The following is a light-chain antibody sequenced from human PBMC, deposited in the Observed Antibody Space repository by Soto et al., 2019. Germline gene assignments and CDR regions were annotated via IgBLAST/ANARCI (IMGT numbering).Light chain of an antibody. Sequence: TVMTQSPATLPVSPGERVTLSCRTNKSISSNLAWHQQKPGQAPRLLMYDASTRATGISARFSGSGSGTEFTLTISSLQSEDFAVYYCQQYHNSPITFGQGTRLEI. CDR2: DAS. CDR1: KSISSN. V-gene: IGKV3-15*01. CDR3: QQYHNSPIT. J-gene: IGKJ5*01.